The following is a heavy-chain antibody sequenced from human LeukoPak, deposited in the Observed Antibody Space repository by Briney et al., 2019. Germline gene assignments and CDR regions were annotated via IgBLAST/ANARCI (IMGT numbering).Heavy chain of an antibody. V-gene: IGHV4-4*02. J-gene: IGHJ1*01. D-gene: IGHD4-17*01. Sequence: PSGTLSLTCAVSGGSISSSNWWSWVRQPPGKGLEWIGEIYHSGSTNYNPSLKSRVTISVDKSKNQFSLKLSSVTAADTAVYYCARDAYGDYAIEYFQHWGQGTLVTVSS. CDR1: GGSISSSNW. CDR2: IYHSGST. CDR3: ARDAYGDYAIEYFQH.